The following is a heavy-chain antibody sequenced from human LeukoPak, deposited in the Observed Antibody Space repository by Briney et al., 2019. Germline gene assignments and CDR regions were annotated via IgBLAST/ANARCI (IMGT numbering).Heavy chain of an antibody. CDR2: INPNSGGT. CDR1: GYTFTGYY. V-gene: IGHV1-2*02. Sequence: GASVKVSCKASGYTFTGYYMHWVRQAPGQGLEWMGWINPNSGGTNYAQKFQGRVTMTRDTSISTAYMELSRLRSDDTAVYYCARGPTYYYDSLTHNFDIWGQGTMVTVSS. CDR3: ARGPTYYYDSLTHNFDI. J-gene: IGHJ3*02. D-gene: IGHD3-16*01.